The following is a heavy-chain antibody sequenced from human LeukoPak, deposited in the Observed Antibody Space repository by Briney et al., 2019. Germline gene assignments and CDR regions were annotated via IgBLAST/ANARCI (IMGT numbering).Heavy chain of an antibody. CDR3: ARVTTGSTTLDS. CDR1: GDAISTYY. CDR2: VYHTGTT. Sequence: SETLSLTCIVSGDAISTYYWSWIRQSPGKGLEWIGYVYHTGTTKYNPSLRSRVTITVDTTRNQFSLNLSSVTAADTAVFYCARVTTGSTTLDSWGQGILVTVSS. D-gene: IGHD1-1*01. J-gene: IGHJ5*01. V-gene: IGHV4-59*01.